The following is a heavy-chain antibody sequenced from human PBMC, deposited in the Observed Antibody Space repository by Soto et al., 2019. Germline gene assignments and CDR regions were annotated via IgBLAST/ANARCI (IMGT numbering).Heavy chain of an antibody. CDR2: IGFSTSNI. V-gene: IGHV3-21*01. D-gene: IGHD2-2*01. Sequence: GGSLRLSCAASGFSFSSYSMNWVRQAPGKGLEWVSSIGFSTSNIYYADSVKGRFTISRDNAKNSLYLQMNSLKAEDTAVYYCTRWGTTCYDYWGQGTLVTVS. CDR3: TRWGTTCYDY. CDR1: GFSFSSYS. J-gene: IGHJ4*02.